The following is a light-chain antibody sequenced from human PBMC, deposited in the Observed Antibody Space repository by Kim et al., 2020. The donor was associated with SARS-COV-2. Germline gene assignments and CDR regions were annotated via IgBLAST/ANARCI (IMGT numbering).Light chain of an antibody. V-gene: IGLV3-21*04. Sequence: APGRTAGITCGGNNIGSKSVHWYQQKPGRAPVLGIYYDSDRPSGIPERFSGSNSGKTATLTISRVEAGDEADYYCQVWDSSSEHVVFGGGTQLTVL. CDR1: NIGSKS. CDR2: YDS. J-gene: IGLJ2*01. CDR3: QVWDSSSEHVV.